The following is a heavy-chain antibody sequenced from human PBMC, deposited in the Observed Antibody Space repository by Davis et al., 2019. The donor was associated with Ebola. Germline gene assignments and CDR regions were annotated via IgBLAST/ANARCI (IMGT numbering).Heavy chain of an antibody. Sequence: GESLKISCAASGFTFSSYWMSWVRQAPGKGLEWVANIKQDGSEKYYADSVKGRFTISRDNSKNTLYLQMNSLRVEDTAVYFCARVGGSNGYQAMDFWGQGTTVIVSS. CDR3: ARVGGSNGYQAMDF. J-gene: IGHJ6*02. CDR1: GFTFSSYW. V-gene: IGHV3-7*01. CDR2: IKQDGSEK. D-gene: IGHD5-24*01.